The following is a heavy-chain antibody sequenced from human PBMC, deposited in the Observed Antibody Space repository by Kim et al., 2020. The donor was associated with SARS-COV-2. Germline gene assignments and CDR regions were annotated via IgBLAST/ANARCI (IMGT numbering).Heavy chain of an antibody. CDR2: ISSSSSYI. Sequence: GGSLRLSCAASGFTFSSYSMNWVRQAPGKGLEWVSSISSSSSYIYYADSVKGRFTISRDNAKNSLYLQMNSLRAEDTAVYYCARDLWRNEQEFDYWGQGTLVTVSS. D-gene: IGHD1-1*01. V-gene: IGHV3-21*01. CDR3: ARDLWRNEQEFDY. CDR1: GFTFSSYS. J-gene: IGHJ4*02.